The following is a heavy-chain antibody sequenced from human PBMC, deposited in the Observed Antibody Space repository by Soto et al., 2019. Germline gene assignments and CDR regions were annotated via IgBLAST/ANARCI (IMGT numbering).Heavy chain of an antibody. CDR1: GFTFSSYW. J-gene: IGHJ4*02. CDR3: VRNRFTNTYYYDSSGQDY. CDR2: INDDGRGT. D-gene: IGHD3-22*01. V-gene: IGHV3-74*01. Sequence: PGGSLRLSCAASGFTFSSYWMHWVRQAPGKGLVWVSRINDDGRGTNYADSVKGRFTISRDNAKNTLYLQMNSLRAEDTSVYYCVRNRFTNTYYYDSSGQDYWGQGP.